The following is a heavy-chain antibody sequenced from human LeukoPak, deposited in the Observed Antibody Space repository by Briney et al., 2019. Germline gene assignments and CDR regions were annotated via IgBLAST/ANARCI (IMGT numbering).Heavy chain of an antibody. Sequence: GGSLRLSCAASGFTFSSYAMSWVRQAPGKGLEWVSAISGSGGSTYYAASVKGRFTISRDNSKNTLYLQMNSLRAEDTAVYYCAKGLDIVVPYYAMDVWGQGTTVTVSS. D-gene: IGHD2-2*01. CDR2: ISGSGGST. V-gene: IGHV3-23*01. J-gene: IGHJ6*02. CDR3: AKGLDIVVPYYAMDV. CDR1: GFTFSSYA.